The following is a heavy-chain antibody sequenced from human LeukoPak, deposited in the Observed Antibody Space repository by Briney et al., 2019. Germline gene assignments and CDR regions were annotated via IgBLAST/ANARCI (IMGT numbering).Heavy chain of an antibody. Sequence: SSETLSLTCAVYGGSFSGYYWSWIRQPPGKGPEWIGEINHSGSTDYNPSLKSRVTISVDTSKNQFSLKLSSVTAADTAVYYCASPASSGYDLRCWGQGTLVTVSS. CDR2: INHSGST. D-gene: IGHD3-22*01. V-gene: IGHV4-34*01. CDR3: ASPASSGYDLRC. CDR1: GGSFSGYY. J-gene: IGHJ4*02.